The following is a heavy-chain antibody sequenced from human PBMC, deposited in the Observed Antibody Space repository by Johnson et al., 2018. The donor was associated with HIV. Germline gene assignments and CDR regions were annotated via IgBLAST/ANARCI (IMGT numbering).Heavy chain of an antibody. Sequence: QVQLVESGGGVVQPGRSLRLSCAASGFTFSSYGMHWVRQAPGKGLEWVAFIRYDGRNKYYADSVKGRFTLSRDNSKNTLDLQMNSLTIEDTAVFYCAKTRMGGILDAFDLWGQGTMVIVS. CDR2: IRYDGRNK. CDR1: GFTFSSYG. V-gene: IGHV3-30*02. D-gene: IGHD3-10*01. CDR3: AKTRMGGILDAFDL. J-gene: IGHJ3*01.